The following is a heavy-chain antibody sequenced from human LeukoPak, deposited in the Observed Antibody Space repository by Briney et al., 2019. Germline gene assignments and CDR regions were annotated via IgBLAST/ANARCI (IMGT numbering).Heavy chain of an antibody. CDR3: ARRAAARPLGYYYMDV. J-gene: IGHJ6*03. CDR2: INHSGST. D-gene: IGHD6-6*01. V-gene: IGHV4-34*01. CDR1: GGSISSYY. Sequence: SETLSLTCTVSGGSISSYYWSWIRQPPGKGLEWIGEINHSGSTNYNPSLKSRVTISVDTSKNQFSLKLSSVTAADTAVYYCARRAAARPLGYYYMDVWGKGTTVTVSS.